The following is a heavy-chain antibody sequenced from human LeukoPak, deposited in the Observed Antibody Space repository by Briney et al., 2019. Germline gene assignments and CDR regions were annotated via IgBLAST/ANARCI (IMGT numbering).Heavy chain of an antibody. J-gene: IGHJ4*02. CDR1: GFTFDDYA. D-gene: IGHD6-19*01. V-gene: IGHV3-9*01. CDR2: ISWNSGSI. Sequence: PGRSLRLSCAASGFTFDDYAMHWVRQAPGKGLEWVSGISWNSGSIGYADSVKGRFTISRDNAKNSLYLQMNSLRAEDTALYYCAKGIHSGWHDPFDYWGQGTLVTVSS. CDR3: AKGIHSGWHDPFDY.